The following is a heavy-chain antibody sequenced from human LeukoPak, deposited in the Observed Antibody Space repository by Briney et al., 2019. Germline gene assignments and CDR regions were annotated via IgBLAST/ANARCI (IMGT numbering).Heavy chain of an antibody. V-gene: IGHV3-74*01. CDR1: GFTFSSYW. CDR2: IASDGSST. CDR3: ARGRPHGNHY. Sequence: GGSLRLSCAASGFTFSSYWMNWVRQAPGKGLVWVSRIASDGSSTTYADSVKGRFSISRDNAKNTLYLQMNSLRVEDTAVYYCARGRPHGNHYRGQGTQATVSS. D-gene: IGHD4-23*01. J-gene: IGHJ4*02.